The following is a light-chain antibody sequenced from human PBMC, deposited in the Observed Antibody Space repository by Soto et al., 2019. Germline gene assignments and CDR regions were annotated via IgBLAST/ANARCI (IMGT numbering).Light chain of an antibody. CDR2: SNN. CDR1: TSNIGSNT. CDR3: AAWDDSLSGYV. Sequence: QSVLTQPPSASGTPGQRVTISCSGSTSNIGSNTVNWYQQLPGTAPKLLIYSNNQRPSGVPDRFSGSKSGTSASLAISGLQSEDEADSYCAAWDDSLSGYVLGNGTKVT. J-gene: IGLJ1*01. V-gene: IGLV1-44*01.